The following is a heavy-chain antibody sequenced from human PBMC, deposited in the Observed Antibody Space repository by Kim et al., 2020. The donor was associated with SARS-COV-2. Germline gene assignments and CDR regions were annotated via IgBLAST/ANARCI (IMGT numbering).Heavy chain of an antibody. J-gene: IGHJ4*02. CDR2: INHSGST. CDR1: GGSFSGYY. CDR3: ARGRRYYDSSGYFTY. V-gene: IGHV4-34*01. Sequence: SETLSLTCAVYGGSFSGYYWSWIRQPPGKGLEWIGEINHSGSTNYNPSLKSRVTISVDTSKNQFSLKLSSVTAADTAVYYCARGRRYYDSSGYFTYWGQGTLSPSPQ. D-gene: IGHD3-22*01.